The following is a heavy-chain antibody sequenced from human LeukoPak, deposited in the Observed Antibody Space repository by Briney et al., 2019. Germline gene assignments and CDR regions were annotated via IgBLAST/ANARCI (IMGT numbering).Heavy chain of an antibody. CDR3: AKDAYGSGFDY. CDR2: ISYDGSNK. D-gene: IGHD3-10*01. Sequence: SGGSLRLSCAASRFTFSSYGMHWVRQAPGKGLEWVAVISYDGSNKYYADSVKGRFTISRDNSKNTLYLQMNSLRAEDTAVYYCAKDAYGSGFDYWGQGTLVTVSS. CDR1: RFTFSSYG. J-gene: IGHJ4*02. V-gene: IGHV3-30*18.